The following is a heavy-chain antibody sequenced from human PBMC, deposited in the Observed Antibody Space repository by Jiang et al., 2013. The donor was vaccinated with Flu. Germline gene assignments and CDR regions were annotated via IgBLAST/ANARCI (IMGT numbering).Heavy chain of an antibody. D-gene: IGHD1-26*01. Sequence: GPGLVKPSQTLSLTCTVSGASISSGSYYWNWIRQPAGKGLEWIGRTYSSGSTNYNPSLKSRVAISLDTSKNQFSLKLYSVTAADTARYYCAREFSAENNWLDPWGQGTQVTVSS. J-gene: IGHJ5*02. CDR1: GASISSGSYY. CDR3: AREFSAENNWLDP. V-gene: IGHV4-61*02. CDR2: TYSSGST.